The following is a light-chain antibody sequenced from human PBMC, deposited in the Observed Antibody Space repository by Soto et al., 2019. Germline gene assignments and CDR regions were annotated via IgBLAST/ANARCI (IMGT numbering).Light chain of an antibody. CDR2: DAS. J-gene: IGKJ4*01. CDR1: ESVSND. Sequence: EIVLTQSPGTLSLSPGERTTLSCRASESVSNDLAWYQQNPGQSPRFLIYDASNRAAGIPARFSGSGSGTDFTLTISGLEPEDFAVYYCQQYGNSMLTFGGGTKVDI. V-gene: IGKV3-11*01. CDR3: QQYGNSMLT.